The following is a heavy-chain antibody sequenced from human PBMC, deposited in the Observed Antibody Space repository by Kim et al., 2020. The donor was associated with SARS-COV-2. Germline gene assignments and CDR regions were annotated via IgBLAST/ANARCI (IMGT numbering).Heavy chain of an antibody. J-gene: IGHJ6*02. CDR2: IKQDGSEK. D-gene: IGHD3-3*01. CDR1: GFTFSSYW. V-gene: IGHV3-7*03. CDR3: ARVVYDFWSGYRGPGVNV. Sequence: GGSLRLSCAASGFTFSSYWMSWVRQAPGKGLEWVANIKQDGSEKYYVDSVKGRFTISRDNAKNSLYLQMNSLRAEDTAVYYCARVVYDFWSGYRGPGVNVWGQEPTDTVSS.